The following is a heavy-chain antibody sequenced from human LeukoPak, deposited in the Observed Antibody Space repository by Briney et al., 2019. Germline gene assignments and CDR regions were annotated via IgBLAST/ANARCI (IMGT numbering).Heavy chain of an antibody. V-gene: IGHV4-39*01. CDR3: ASPYYGSGSYIVDP. CDR2: TYYSGST. J-gene: IGHJ5*02. Sequence: PSETLSLTCTVSGGSISSSSYYWGWIRQPPGKGLEWIGSTYYSGSTYYNPSLKSRVTISVDTSKNQFSLKLSSVTAADTAVYYCASPYYGSGSYIVDPWGQGTLVTVSS. D-gene: IGHD3-10*01. CDR1: GGSISSSSYY.